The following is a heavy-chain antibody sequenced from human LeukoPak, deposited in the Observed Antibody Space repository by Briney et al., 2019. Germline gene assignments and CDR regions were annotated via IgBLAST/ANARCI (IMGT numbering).Heavy chain of an antibody. Sequence: GPGGSLRLSCAASGFTFDDYGMSWVRQAPGKGLEWVSGINWSGGSTGYADSVKGRFTISRDNAKNSLYLQMNSLRAEDTALYYCARDEYSGSYFAWFDPWDQGTLVTVSS. CDR2: INWSGGST. V-gene: IGHV3-20*04. D-gene: IGHD1-26*01. J-gene: IGHJ5*02. CDR3: ARDEYSGSYFAWFDP. CDR1: GFTFDDYG.